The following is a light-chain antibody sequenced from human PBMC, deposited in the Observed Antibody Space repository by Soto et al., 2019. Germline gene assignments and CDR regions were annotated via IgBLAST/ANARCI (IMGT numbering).Light chain of an antibody. V-gene: IGKV3-15*01. J-gene: IGKJ2*02. CDR1: QSVSSY. Sequence: EIVMTQSPATLSVSPGERATLSCRASQSVSSYLAWYQQKPGQAPRLLIYDASTRATGIPARFSGSGSGTEVTLPTSSLLSEDFAVYYCQQYHNWPPLCTFGQGTKLEIK. CDR2: DAS. CDR3: QQYHNWPPLCT.